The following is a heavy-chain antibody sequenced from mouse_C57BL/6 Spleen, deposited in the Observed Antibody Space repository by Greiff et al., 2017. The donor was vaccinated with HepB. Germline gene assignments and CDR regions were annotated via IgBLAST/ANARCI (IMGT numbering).Heavy chain of an antibody. Sequence: QVQLQQSGAELVRPGASVKLSCKASGYTFTDYYINWVKQRPGQGLEWIARIYPGSGNTYYNEKFKGKATLTAEKSSSTAYMQLSSLTSEDSAVYFCARVDGSSYPYAMDYWGQGTSVTVSS. J-gene: IGHJ4*01. CDR1: GYTFTDYY. CDR3: ARVDGSSYPYAMDY. CDR2: IYPGSGNT. D-gene: IGHD1-1*01. V-gene: IGHV1-76*01.